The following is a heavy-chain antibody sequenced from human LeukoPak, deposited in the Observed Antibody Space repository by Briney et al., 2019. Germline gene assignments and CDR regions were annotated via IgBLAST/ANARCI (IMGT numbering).Heavy chain of an antibody. CDR3: ATGSQIREADY. CDR1: GFILSDRY. CDR2: ISGSGSDI. J-gene: IGHJ4*02. Sequence: GGSLRLSCAASGFILSDRYMAWTRQAPGKGLEWLSYISGSGSDINYADSVKGRFTISRDNAKNSLYLQMNSLRAEDTAVYYCATGSQIREADYWGQGTLVTVSS. D-gene: IGHD3-10*01. V-gene: IGHV3-11*01.